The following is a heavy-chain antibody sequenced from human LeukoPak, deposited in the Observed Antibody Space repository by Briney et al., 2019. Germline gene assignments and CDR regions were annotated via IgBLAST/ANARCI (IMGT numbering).Heavy chain of an antibody. CDR1: GYTFTGYY. CDR2: INPNSGGT. CDR3: ARDGMPLRYFDWSKASCAFDM. Sequence: ASVKVSCKASGYTFTGYYMHWVRRAPGQGLEWMGWINPNSGGTNYAQKFQGWVTMTRDTSISTAYMELSRLRSDDTAVYYCARDGMPLRYFDWSKASCAFDMGGQGTMVTVSS. D-gene: IGHD3-9*01. J-gene: IGHJ3*02. V-gene: IGHV1-2*04.